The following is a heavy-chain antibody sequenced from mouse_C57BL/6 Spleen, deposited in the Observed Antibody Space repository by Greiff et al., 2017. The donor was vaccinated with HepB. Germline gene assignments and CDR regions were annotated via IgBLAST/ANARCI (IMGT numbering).Heavy chain of an antibody. CDR1: GYSFTDYN. D-gene: IGHD1-1*01. Sequence: VQLQQSGPELVKPGASVKISCKASGYSFTDYNMNWVKQSNGKSLEWIGVINPNYGTTSYNQKFKGKATLTVDQSSSTAYMQHNSLTSEDSAVYYCATPGTTVVATDWYFDVWGTGTTVTVSS. CDR2: INPNYGTT. CDR3: ATPGTTVVATDWYFDV. J-gene: IGHJ1*03. V-gene: IGHV1-39*01.